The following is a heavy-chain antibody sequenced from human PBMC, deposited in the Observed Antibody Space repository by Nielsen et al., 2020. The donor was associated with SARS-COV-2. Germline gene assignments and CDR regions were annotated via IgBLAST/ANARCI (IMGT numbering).Heavy chain of an antibody. CDR2: ISYDGSNK. CDR3: ARGGCSTTSCYLGMDV. J-gene: IGHJ6*02. Sequence: GESLKISCAASGFTFSSYAMHWVRRAPGKGLEWVAVISYDGSNKYYADSVKGRVTISRDNSRNTLYLQMNSLRAEDTAVYYCARGGCSTTSCYLGMDVWGQGTTVTVSS. CDR1: GFTFSSYA. D-gene: IGHD2-2*01. V-gene: IGHV3-30-3*01.